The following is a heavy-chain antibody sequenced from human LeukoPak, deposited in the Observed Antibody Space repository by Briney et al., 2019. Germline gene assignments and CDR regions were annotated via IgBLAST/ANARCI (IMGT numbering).Heavy chain of an antibody. D-gene: IGHD3-10*01. Sequence: GGSLRLACAASAFTFSSYGISWIRQAPGKGLEWVSAMSGIGGSTYDADSVKGRVTISRDNSKNTLYLQMNSLRAEDTAVYYCAKDGAELWFGELLYRSNFDYWGQGTLVTVSS. J-gene: IGHJ4*02. CDR2: MSGIGGST. CDR1: AFTFSSYG. V-gene: IGHV3-23*01. CDR3: AKDGAELWFGELLYRSNFDY.